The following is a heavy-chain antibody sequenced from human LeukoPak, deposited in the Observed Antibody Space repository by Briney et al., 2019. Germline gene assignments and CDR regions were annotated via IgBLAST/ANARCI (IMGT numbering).Heavy chain of an antibody. CDR1: GYSISSGYY. Sequence: SETLSLTCAVSGYSISSGYYWGWIRQPPGKRLQWMGSIFQRGYSYYNPSLKSRVTISVDTSRNQFSLKLSSVTAADTAVYYCAGDKETTGNGRPNWFDPWGQGTLVTVSS. D-gene: IGHD1-1*01. V-gene: IGHV4-38-2*01. CDR2: IFQRGYS. J-gene: IGHJ5*02. CDR3: AGDKETTGNGRPNWFDP.